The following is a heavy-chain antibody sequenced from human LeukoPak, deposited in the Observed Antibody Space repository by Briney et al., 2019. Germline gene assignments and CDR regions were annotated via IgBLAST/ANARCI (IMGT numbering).Heavy chain of an antibody. CDR1: GYSISSGYY. CDR2: IYHSGST. CDR3: ARAGSSWEPDY. J-gene: IGHJ4*02. Sequence: PSETLSLTCAVSGYSISSGYYWGWFRQPPGKGLEWFGSIYHSGSTYYNPSLKSRVTISVDTSKNHFSLKLSSVTAADTAVYYCARAGSSWEPDYWGEGTLVTDSS. V-gene: IGHV4-38-2*01. D-gene: IGHD6-13*01.